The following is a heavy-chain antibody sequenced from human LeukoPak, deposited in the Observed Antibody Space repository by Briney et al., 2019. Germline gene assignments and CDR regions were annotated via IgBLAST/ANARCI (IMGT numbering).Heavy chain of an antibody. CDR1: GVSIRTSQVG. D-gene: IGHD5-18*01. CDR3: AHRGYGYSYFDY. Sequence: SGPTLVKPTQTLTLTCTLSGVSIRTSQVGVGWFRQPPGKALEWLAHIYWDDDKRYSPSLKSRLTITKDTSKNQVVLTMTNVDPVDTATYYCAHRGYGYSYFDYWGQGTLVTVSS. J-gene: IGHJ4*02. V-gene: IGHV2-5*02. CDR2: IYWDDDK.